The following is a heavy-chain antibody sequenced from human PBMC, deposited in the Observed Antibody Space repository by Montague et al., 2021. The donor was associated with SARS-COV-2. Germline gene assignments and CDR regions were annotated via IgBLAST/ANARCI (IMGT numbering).Heavy chain of an antibody. D-gene: IGHD3-10*01. V-gene: IGHV3-23*01. Sequence: SLRLSCAASGFTFSNSAMNWVRQAPGKGLEWVSGSSSSGGGTHYPDSEKGRCTISRDNSKNVLYLQMNSLGAEDTALYYCAKDSYYYGLGYGMDVWGQGTTVTVSS. J-gene: IGHJ6*02. CDR2: SSSSGGGT. CDR3: AKDSYYYGLGYGMDV. CDR1: GFTFSNSA.